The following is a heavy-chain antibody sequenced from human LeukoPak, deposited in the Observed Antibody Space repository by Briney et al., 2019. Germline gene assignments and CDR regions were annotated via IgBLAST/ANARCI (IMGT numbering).Heavy chain of an antibody. CDR1: GGSFSGHY. J-gene: IGHJ4*02. CDR3: ARGRVGATTFDY. CDR2: INHSGGT. V-gene: IGHV4-34*01. D-gene: IGHD1-26*01. Sequence: SETLSLTCAVYGGSFSGHYWSWIRQPPGKGLEWIGGINHSGGTNYNPSLKSRVTISVDTSKNQFSLKLSSVTAADTAVYYCARGRVGATTFDYWGQGTLVTVSS.